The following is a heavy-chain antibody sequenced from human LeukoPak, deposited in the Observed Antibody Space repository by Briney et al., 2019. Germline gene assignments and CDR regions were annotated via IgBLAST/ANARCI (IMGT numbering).Heavy chain of an antibody. CDR2: ISGNGGST. V-gene: IGHV3-23*01. CDR3: SKVRFRWNGGYCSYFDY. Sequence: GGSLRLSCAASVFTFSSYAMSWVRRAPGKVLEWVSAISGNGGSTYYADSVKGRFPISRDNSKNTLYLQMKNMRGEDTAVYYCSKVRFRWNGGYCSYFDYWGQGTLVTVSS. CDR1: VFTFSSYA. J-gene: IGHJ4*02. D-gene: IGHD4-17*01.